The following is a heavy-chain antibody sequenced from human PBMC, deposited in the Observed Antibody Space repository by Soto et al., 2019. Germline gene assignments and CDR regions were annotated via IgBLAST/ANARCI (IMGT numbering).Heavy chain of an antibody. CDR3: ARPKSTLDAGYDFWSGSSLRFPNWFDP. D-gene: IGHD3-3*01. CDR2: IYYSGST. V-gene: IGHV4-39*01. J-gene: IGHJ5*02. CDR1: GGSISSSSYY. Sequence: SETLSLTCTVSGGSISSSSYYWGWIRQPPGKGLEWIGSIYYSGSTYYNPSLKSRVTISVDTSKNQFSLKLSSVTAADTAVYYCARPKSTLDAGYDFWSGSSLRFPNWFDPWGQGTLVTVSS.